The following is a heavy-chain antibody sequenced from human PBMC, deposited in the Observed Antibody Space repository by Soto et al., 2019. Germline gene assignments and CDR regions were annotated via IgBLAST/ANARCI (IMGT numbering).Heavy chain of an antibody. V-gene: IGHV3-48*03. CDR1: GFTFSSYE. D-gene: IGHD2-21*02. CDR3: AIEEINCGGDCFSL. CDR2: ISSSGDRI. Sequence: EVQLVESGGGLVQPGGSLRLSCAASGFTFSSYELNWVRQPPVRGREWISYISSSGDRIFYADSVRGRFPVSRDSAKNSVYLKMTSLRAEDTAVYYFAIEEINCGGDCFSLWGQGALVTVPS. J-gene: IGHJ4*02.